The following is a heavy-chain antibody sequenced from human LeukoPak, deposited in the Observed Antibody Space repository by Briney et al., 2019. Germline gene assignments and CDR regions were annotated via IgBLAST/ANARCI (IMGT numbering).Heavy chain of an antibody. D-gene: IGHD1-26*01. V-gene: IGHV3-48*01. J-gene: IGHJ4*02. Sequence: GGSLRLSCAASGLTFSSYSMNWVRQAPGKGLEWVSYISSSSSTIYYADSVKGRFTISRDNAKNSLYLQMNSLRAEDTAVYYCARGGYSGSYPGYFDYWGQGTLVTVSS. CDR2: ISSSSSTI. CDR3: ARGGYSGSYPGYFDY. CDR1: GLTFSSYS.